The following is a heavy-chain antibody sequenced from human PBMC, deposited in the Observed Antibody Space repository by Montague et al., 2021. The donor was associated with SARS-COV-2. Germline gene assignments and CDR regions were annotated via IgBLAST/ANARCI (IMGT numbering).Heavy chain of an antibody. V-gene: IGHV2-70*11. CDR3: ARTYAPSAVAVDN. D-gene: IGHD6-19*01. J-gene: IGHJ4*02. CDR1: GFSLNTSGMC. Sequence: PALVKPTQTLTLTCTFSGFSLNTSGMCVSWIRQPPGKALEWLARIDWDDDKYYSTSLKTRLTISKDTSKNQVVLTMTNMDPVDTATYYCARTYAPSAVAVDNWGQGTRGRVSS. CDR2: IDWDDDK.